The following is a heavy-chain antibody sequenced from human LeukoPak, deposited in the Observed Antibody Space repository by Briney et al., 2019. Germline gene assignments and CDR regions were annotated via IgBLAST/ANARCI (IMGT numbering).Heavy chain of an antibody. CDR2: ISSGTGSYI. V-gene: IGHV3-21*01. CDR3: ARCSGVFGSSDY. J-gene: IGHJ4*02. Sequence: GGSLRLSCVVSGFSFSSYSMNWVRQAPGKGLEWVSTISSGTGSYIYYADSVRGRFTISRDNAKNSLYPQMNSLRAEDTAVYYCARCSGVFGSSDYWGQGTLVTVSS. CDR1: GFSFSSYS. D-gene: IGHD6-6*01.